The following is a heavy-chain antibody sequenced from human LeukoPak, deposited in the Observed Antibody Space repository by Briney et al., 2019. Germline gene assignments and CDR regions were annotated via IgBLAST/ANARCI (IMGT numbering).Heavy chain of an antibody. CDR2: ISSSSSTI. Sequence: GGSLRLSCAASGFTFSSYSMNWVRQAPGKGLEWVSYISSSSSTIYYADSVKGRFTISRDNAKNSLYLQMNSLRAEDTAVYYCARGDGTGYYYGMDVWGQGTTVTVSS. CDR1: GFTFSSYS. D-gene: IGHD3-10*01. J-gene: IGHJ6*02. CDR3: ARGDGTGYYYGMDV. V-gene: IGHV3-48*04.